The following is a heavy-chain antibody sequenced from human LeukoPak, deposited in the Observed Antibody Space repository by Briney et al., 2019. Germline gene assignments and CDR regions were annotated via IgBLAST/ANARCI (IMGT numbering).Heavy chain of an antibody. CDR1: GGSISSGGYY. CDR2: IYYSGST. CDR3: AREPPYDFWSGYSYGMDV. Sequence: SQTLSLTCTVSGGSISSGGYYWSWLRQHPGKGLEWIVYIYYSGSTYYNPSLKSRVTISVDTSKNQFSLKLSSVTAADTAVYYCAREPPYDFWSGYSYGMDVWGQGTTVTVSS. J-gene: IGHJ6*02. V-gene: IGHV4-31*03. D-gene: IGHD3-3*01.